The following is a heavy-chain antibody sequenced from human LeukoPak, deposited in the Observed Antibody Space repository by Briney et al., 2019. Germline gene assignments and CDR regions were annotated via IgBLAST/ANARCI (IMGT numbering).Heavy chain of an antibody. J-gene: IGHJ4*02. CDR3: ARESGYNYDQAFDY. D-gene: IGHD5-18*01. CDR1: GFTFSSYS. CDR2: ISSSSSYI. V-gene: IGHV3-21*01. Sequence: GGSLRLSCAASGFTFSSYSMNWVRQAPGKGLEWVSSISSSSSYIYYADSVKGRFTISRDNAKNSLYLQMNSLRAEDTAVYYCARESGYNYDQAFDYWGQGTLVTVSS.